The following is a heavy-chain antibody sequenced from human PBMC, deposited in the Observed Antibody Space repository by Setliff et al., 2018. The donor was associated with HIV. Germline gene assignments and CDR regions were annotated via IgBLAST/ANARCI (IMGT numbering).Heavy chain of an antibody. CDR1: GGSISRYY. CDR2: IYPSGNI. V-gene: IGHV4-4*07. J-gene: IGHJ6*03. Sequence: PSETLSLTCTVSGGSISRYYWSWIRQPAGKGLEWIGRIYPSGNINYNPSLKSRLTMSIDTSKNQFSLKLSSVTATDTAVYYCARDRSSGRGYYYYYYMDVWGKGTTVTVSS. CDR3: ARDRSSGRGYYYYYYMDV. D-gene: IGHD6-19*01.